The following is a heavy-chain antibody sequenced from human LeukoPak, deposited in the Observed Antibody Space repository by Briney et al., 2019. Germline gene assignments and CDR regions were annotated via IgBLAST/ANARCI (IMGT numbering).Heavy chain of an antibody. V-gene: IGHV3-23*01. CDR1: GFTFSSYA. CDR3: AKDQLTGGYNYGYGTFDI. J-gene: IGHJ3*02. CDR2: ISGSGTNT. Sequence: GGSLRLSCAASGFTFSSYAMSWVRQAPGKGLEWVSAISGSGTNTYYADAVKGRSTISRDNSKNTLYLQMNSLRAEDTAVYYCAKDQLTGGYNYGYGTFDILGQGTMVTVSS. D-gene: IGHD5-18*01.